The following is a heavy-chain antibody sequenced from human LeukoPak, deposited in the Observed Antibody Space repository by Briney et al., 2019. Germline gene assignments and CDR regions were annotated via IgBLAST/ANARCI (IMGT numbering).Heavy chain of an antibody. V-gene: IGHV5-51*01. CDR2: IYPGDSDT. Sequence: GESLKISCKGSGYSFTSYWIGWVRPMPGKGLEWMGIIYPGDSDTRYSPSFQGQVTISADKSISTAYLQWSSLKASDTAMYYCARTSSCDSSGYCLDYWGQGTLVTVSS. D-gene: IGHD3-22*01. J-gene: IGHJ4*02. CDR1: GYSFTSYW. CDR3: ARTSSCDSSGYCLDY.